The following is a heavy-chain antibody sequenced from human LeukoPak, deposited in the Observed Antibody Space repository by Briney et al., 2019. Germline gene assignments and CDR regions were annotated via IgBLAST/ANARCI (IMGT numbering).Heavy chain of an antibody. Sequence: KGLESIGYIHYSGSTNYNPSLKSRVTISVDTSKNQFSLKLSSVTAADTAVYYCARGAASDYWGQGTLVTVSS. CDR2: IHYSGST. J-gene: IGHJ4*02. V-gene: IGHV4-59*12. CDR3: ARGAASDY. D-gene: IGHD2-15*01.